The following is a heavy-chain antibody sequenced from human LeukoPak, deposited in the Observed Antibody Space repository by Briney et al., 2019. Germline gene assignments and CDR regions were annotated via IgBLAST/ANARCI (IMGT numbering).Heavy chain of an antibody. CDR1: GYSFTSYW. CDR2: IYPGDSDT. V-gene: IGHV5-51*01. D-gene: IGHD6-13*01. Sequence: GESLKISCKCSGYSFTSYWIGWVRQMPGKGREWMGIIYPGDSDTIYSPSFQGQVTISADKSISTAYLQWSSLKDSDTAMYYCARPGIAAAGTYAFDIWGQGTMVTVSS. J-gene: IGHJ3*02. CDR3: ARPGIAAAGTYAFDI.